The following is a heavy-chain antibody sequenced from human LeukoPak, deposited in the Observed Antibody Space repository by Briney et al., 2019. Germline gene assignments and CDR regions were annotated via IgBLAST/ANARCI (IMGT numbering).Heavy chain of an antibody. CDR1: GGSISSYY. D-gene: IGHD3-22*01. CDR2: IYYSGST. V-gene: IGHV4-59*01. J-gene: IGHJ4*02. CDR3: ARAVDDSSGYWFDY. Sequence: SETLSLTCTVSGGSISSYYWSWIRQPPGKGLEWIGYIYYSGSTNYNPFLKSRVTISVDTSKNQFSLKLSSVTAADTAVYYCARAVDDSSGYWFDYWGQGTLVTVSS.